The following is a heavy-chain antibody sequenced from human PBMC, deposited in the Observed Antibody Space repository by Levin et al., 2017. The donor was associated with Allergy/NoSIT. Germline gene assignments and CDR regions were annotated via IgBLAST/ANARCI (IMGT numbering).Heavy chain of an antibody. J-gene: IGHJ4*02. CDR1: GGSISSGGYY. V-gene: IGHV4-31*02. D-gene: IGHD3-9*01. CDR2: IYYSGST. CDR3: ARTYYDILTGYPPPFDY. Sequence: PSETLSLTCTVSGGSISSGGYYWSWIRQHPGKGLEWIGYIYYSGSTYYNPSLKSRVTISVDTSKNQFSLKLSPVTAADTAVYYCARTYYDILTGYPPPFDYWGQGTLVTVSS.